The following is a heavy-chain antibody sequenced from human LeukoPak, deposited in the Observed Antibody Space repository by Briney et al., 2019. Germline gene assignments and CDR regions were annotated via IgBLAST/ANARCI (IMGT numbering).Heavy chain of an antibody. CDR1: GFTFSDYF. J-gene: IGHJ4*02. D-gene: IGHD2-21*01. CDR2: ISSTGTI. V-gene: IGHV3-11*04. Sequence: GGSLRLPCVASGFTFSDYFMSWIRQAPGKGLEWVSHISSTGTIYYADSVKGRTTISRDNAKNSLYLQMNSLRAEDTAVYYCARPAYCGGNCYYFPDYWGQGTLVTVSS. CDR3: ARPAYCGGNCYYFPDY.